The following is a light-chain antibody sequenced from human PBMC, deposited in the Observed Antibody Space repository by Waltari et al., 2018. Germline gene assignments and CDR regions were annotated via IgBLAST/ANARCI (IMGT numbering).Light chain of an antibody. CDR3: CSYAGSSTFV. CDR2: EVN. J-gene: IGLJ2*01. Sequence: QSALTQPASVSGSPGQSITIPCTGTSRDVELYNLVSWYQQHPGKAPKLIIYEVNKRPSGVSNRFSGSKSGNTASLTISGLQAEDEAHYYCCSYAGSSTFVFGGGTKLTVL. V-gene: IGLV2-23*02. CDR1: SRDVELYNL.